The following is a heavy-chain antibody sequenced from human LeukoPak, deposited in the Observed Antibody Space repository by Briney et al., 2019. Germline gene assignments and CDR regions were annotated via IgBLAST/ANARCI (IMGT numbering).Heavy chain of an antibody. CDR2: IFSST. D-gene: IGHD2-15*01. CDR1: GFTVSSNS. V-gene: IGHV3-53*01. J-gene: IGHJ6*03. Sequence: GGSLRLSCTVSGFTVSSNSMSWVRQAPGKGLEWVSFIFSSTHYSDSVKGRFTISRDNSKNTLYLQMNSLRADDTAVYYCARGGGYCSGGSCYTRRYYYMDVWGKGTTVTISS. CDR3: ARGGGYCSGGSCYTRRYYYMDV.